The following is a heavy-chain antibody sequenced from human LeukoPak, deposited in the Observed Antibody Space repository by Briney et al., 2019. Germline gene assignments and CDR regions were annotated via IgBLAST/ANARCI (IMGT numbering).Heavy chain of an antibody. V-gene: IGHV3-21*06. J-gene: IGHJ4*02. Sequence: GTLSLTCAVSGGSISSSNWWSWVRQPPGKGLEWVSFISSSSTYIYYADSLKGRFTISRDNAKNSLYLQMNSLRAEDTAVYYCARDGVAELMSALDYWGQGILVTVSS. D-gene: IGHD1-26*01. CDR3: ARDGVAELMSALDY. CDR1: GGSISSSN. CDR2: ISSSSTYI.